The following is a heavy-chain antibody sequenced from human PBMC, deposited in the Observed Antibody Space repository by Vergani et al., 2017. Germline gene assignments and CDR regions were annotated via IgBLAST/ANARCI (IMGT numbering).Heavy chain of an antibody. CDR2: IWYDGSNK. V-gene: IGHV3-33*01. CDR1: GFTFSSYG. Sequence: VQLLESGGGLVQPGGSLRLSCAASGFTFSSYGMHWVRQAPGKGLEWVAVIWYDGSNKYYADSVKGRFTISRDNSKNTLYLQMNSLRAEDTAVYYCARHIAAAGTIGGWFDPWGQGTLVTVSS. CDR3: ARHIAAAGTIGGWFDP. J-gene: IGHJ5*02. D-gene: IGHD6-13*01.